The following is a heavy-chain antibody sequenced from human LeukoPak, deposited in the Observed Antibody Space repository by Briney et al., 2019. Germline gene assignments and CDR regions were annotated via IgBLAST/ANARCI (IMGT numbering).Heavy chain of an antibody. V-gene: IGHV3-74*01. CDR3: VRETRIGSSGTQGWFDP. D-gene: IGHD1-1*01. Sequence: GGSLRLSCLASGFTFSSFWMHWVRHTPGKGLVWVSRTKTDGSSTDYADSVKGRFTISRDNARNTLYLQMDSLRVEDTAVYYCVRETRIGSSGTQGWFDPWGQGTLVTVSS. CDR2: TKTDGSST. CDR1: GFTFSSFW. J-gene: IGHJ5*02.